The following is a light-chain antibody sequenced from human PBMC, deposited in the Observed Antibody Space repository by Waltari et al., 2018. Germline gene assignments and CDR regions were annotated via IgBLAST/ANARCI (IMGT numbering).Light chain of an antibody. CDR3: QQYVNTRLT. V-gene: IGKV3-20*01. Sequence: ETVLTQSPGTLSLSPGERATLSCRASQRVRSSYLAWYQQKPGQAPRLLIYGASSRATGIPDSFSGSRSGTDFTLTISRLEPEDFAVYYCQQYVNTRLTFGPGTKVDIK. J-gene: IGKJ3*01. CDR1: QRVRSSY. CDR2: GAS.